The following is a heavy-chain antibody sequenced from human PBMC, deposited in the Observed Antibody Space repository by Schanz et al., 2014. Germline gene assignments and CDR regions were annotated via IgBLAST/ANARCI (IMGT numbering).Heavy chain of an antibody. V-gene: IGHV3-74*02. J-gene: IGHJ4*02. CDR3: VSQTGSPNY. CDR2: IKSDGSST. CDR1: GFTFSSYW. Sequence: EVQLVESGGGLVQPGGSLRLSCAASGFTFSSYWMHWVRQVPGKGLVWVSRIKSDGSSTSYADSVKGRFTISRDNSKNTLYLQMNSLRAEDTAVYFCVSQTGSPNYWGQGTLXTVSS. D-gene: IGHD6-13*01.